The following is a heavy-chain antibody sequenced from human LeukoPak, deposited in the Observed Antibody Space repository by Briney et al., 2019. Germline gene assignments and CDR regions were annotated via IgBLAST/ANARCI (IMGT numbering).Heavy chain of an antibody. CDR2: IYYGGST. CDR3: ARGIAAPGPFDY. Sequence: SETLSLTCTVSGGSISSYYWSWLRQPPGKGLEWIGYIYYGGSTNYNPSLQSRVTISIDTSENQFSLKLSSLTAADTAVYYCARGIAAPGPFDYWGQGTLVTVSS. CDR1: GGSISSYY. V-gene: IGHV4-59*01. J-gene: IGHJ4*02. D-gene: IGHD6-13*01.